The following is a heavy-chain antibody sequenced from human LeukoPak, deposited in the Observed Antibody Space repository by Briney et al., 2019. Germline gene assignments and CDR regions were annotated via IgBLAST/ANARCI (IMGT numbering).Heavy chain of an antibody. D-gene: IGHD6-13*01. J-gene: IGHJ4*02. CDR2: TYYRSKWYN. V-gene: IGHV6-1*01. CDR1: GDSVSSNSVT. CDR3: ARLPFDIATPGSHRPFDS. Sequence: SQTLSLTCGISGDSVSSNSVTWNWIRQSPSGGLEWLGRTYYRSKWYNDYAVSVKSRITINPDTSKNQLSLQLNSVTPEDTAVYYCARLPFDIATPGSHRPFDSWGQGTRVTVSS.